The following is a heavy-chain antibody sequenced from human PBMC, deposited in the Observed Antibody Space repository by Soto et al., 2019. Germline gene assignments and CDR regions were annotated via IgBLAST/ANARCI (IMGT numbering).Heavy chain of an antibody. J-gene: IGHJ5*02. CDR2: ISGSGGST. Sequence: PGGSLRLSCAASGFTFSSYAMSWVRQAPGKGLEWVSAISGSGGSTYYADSVKGRFTISRDNSKNTLYLQMDSLRAEDTAVYYCAKWAEKVVNYDILTGYPSVSWFDPWGQGTLVTVSS. CDR3: AKWAEKVVNYDILTGYPSVSWFDP. V-gene: IGHV3-23*01. D-gene: IGHD3-9*01. CDR1: GFTFSSYA.